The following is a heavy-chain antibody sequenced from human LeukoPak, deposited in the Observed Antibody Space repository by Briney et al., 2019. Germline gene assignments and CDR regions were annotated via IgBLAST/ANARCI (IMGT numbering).Heavy chain of an antibody. CDR3: AKTRPLDSSSWSHGDY. CDR2: ISSSGGTT. Sequence: GGSLRLSCGATGFTISSYWMHWVRQAPGKGLEWVSAISSSGGTTYYADSVKGRFTISRDNSKNTLYLQMNSLRAEDTAVYYCAKTRPLDSSSWSHGDYWGQGTLVTVSS. CDR1: GFTISSYW. V-gene: IGHV3-23*01. J-gene: IGHJ4*02. D-gene: IGHD6-13*01.